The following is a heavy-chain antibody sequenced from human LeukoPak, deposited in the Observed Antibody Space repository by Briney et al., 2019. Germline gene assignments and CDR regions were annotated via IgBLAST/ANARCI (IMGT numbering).Heavy chain of an antibody. Sequence: GESLKISCKGSGYTFTSFWIGWVRQMPGKGLEWMGIIYPGDSDTRYSPSFQGQVTISADKSISTAYLQWSSLKASDTAMYYCARQYSSGWYEVGYWGQGTLVTVSS. CDR2: IYPGDSDT. J-gene: IGHJ4*02. CDR3: ARQYSSGWYEVGY. CDR1: GYTFTSFW. D-gene: IGHD6-19*01. V-gene: IGHV5-51*01.